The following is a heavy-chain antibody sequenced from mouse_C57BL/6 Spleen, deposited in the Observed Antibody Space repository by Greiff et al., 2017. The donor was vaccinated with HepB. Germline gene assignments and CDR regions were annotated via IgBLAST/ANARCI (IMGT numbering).Heavy chain of an antibody. V-gene: IGHV10-3*01. J-gene: IGHJ3*01. CDR3: VSEGGSSYVAWFAY. D-gene: IGHD1-1*01. CDR2: IRSKSSNYAT. CDR1: GFTFNTYA. Sequence: EVQLVESGGGLVQPKGSLKLSCAASGFTFNTYAMHWVRQAPGKGLEWVARIRSKSSNYATYYADSVKDRFTISRDDSQSMLYLQMNNLKTEDTAMDYCVSEGGSSYVAWFAYWGQGTLVTVSA.